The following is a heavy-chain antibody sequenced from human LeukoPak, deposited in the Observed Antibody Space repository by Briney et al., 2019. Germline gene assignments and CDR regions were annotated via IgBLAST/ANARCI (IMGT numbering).Heavy chain of an antibody. CDR2: VYYSGNS. D-gene: IGHD3-10*02. Sequence: PSETLSLTCTVSAGSISPYYWIWIRQPPGKGLEYIGYVYYSGNSNYNPSLKSRLTISVDTSKNQFSLKLSFVTAADTAVYYCARRSMLLDYWYFDLWGRGTLVTVSS. CDR3: ARRSMLLDYWYFDL. V-gene: IGHV4-59*08. CDR1: AGSISPYY. J-gene: IGHJ2*01.